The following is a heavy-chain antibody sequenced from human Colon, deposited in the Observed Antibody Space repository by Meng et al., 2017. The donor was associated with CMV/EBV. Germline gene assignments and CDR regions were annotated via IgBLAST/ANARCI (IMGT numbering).Heavy chain of an antibody. D-gene: IGHD6-19*01. CDR1: GDYFNSSNYY. J-gene: IGHJ4*02. CDR3: VAYARDASWQWPTDY. CDR2: IYDGGST. V-gene: IGHV4-39*01. Sequence: GSLRLSCAVSGDYFNSSNYYRGWIRQPPGKGLEWIGVIYDGGSTSYNPSLMSRVTISVDTFENQFSVKVSSVTAADTAVYYCVAYARDASWQWPTDYWGQGTLVTVSS.